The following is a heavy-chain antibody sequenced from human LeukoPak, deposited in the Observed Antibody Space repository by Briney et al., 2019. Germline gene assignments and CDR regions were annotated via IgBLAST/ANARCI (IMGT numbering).Heavy chain of an antibody. D-gene: IGHD1-1*01. CDR3: ARDPVPATARRFDY. V-gene: IGHV3-30-3*01. Sequence: GGSLRLSCAASGFTFSSYAMHWVRQAPGKGLEWVAVTSSDGNIKYCADSVKGRFTISRDNSKNTLYLQMNSLRGEDTGVYYCARDPVPATARRFDYWGQGTLVTVSS. CDR1: GFTFSSYA. J-gene: IGHJ4*02. CDR2: TSSDGNIK.